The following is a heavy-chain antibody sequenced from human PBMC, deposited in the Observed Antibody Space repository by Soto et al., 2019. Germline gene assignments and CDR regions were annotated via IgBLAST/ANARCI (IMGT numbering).Heavy chain of an antibody. J-gene: IGHJ3*02. V-gene: IGHV3-15*01. Sequence: EVQLVESGGGLVKPGGSLRLSCAASGFTFSNAWMSWVRQAPGKGLEWVGRIKSKTDGGTTDYAAPVKGRFTISRDDSKNTLYLQMNSLKTEDTAVYYCTTDRPHITIFGVVIPGSSDAFDIWGQGTMVTVSS. D-gene: IGHD3-3*01. CDR2: IKSKTDGGTT. CDR3: TTDRPHITIFGVVIPGSSDAFDI. CDR1: GFTFSNAW.